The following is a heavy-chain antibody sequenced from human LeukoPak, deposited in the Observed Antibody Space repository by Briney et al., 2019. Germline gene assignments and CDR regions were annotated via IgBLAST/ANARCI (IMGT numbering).Heavy chain of an antibody. CDR3: TRVDLGTYGPWGYYYYMDV. V-gene: IGHV3-49*04. Sequence: GGSLRLSCTVSGFTFGDYAMSWVRQAPGKGLEWVGFIRNKPYAGTTEYAASVKGRFTISRDDSKSIAYLQMNSLKTEDTAVYYCTRVDLGTYGPWGYYYYMDVWGKGTTVTISS. D-gene: IGHD3-10*01. J-gene: IGHJ6*03. CDR1: GFTFGDYA. CDR2: IRNKPYAGTT.